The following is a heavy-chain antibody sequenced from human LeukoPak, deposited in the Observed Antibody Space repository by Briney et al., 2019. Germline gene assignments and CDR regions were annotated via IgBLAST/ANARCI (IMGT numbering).Heavy chain of an antibody. Sequence: ASVKVSCKASGYTFTGYYMHWVRQAPGQGLEWMGWINPNSGGTSYAQKFQGRVTMTRDTSISTAYMELSRLRSDDTAVYYCARILITGTTGFDYWGQGTLVTVSS. CDR1: GYTFTGYY. D-gene: IGHD1-7*01. V-gene: IGHV1-2*02. CDR2: INPNSGGT. CDR3: ARILITGTTGFDY. J-gene: IGHJ4*02.